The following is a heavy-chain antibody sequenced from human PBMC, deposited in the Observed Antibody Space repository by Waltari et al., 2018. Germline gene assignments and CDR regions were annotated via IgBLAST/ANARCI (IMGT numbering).Heavy chain of an antibody. J-gene: IGHJ4*02. D-gene: IGHD3-3*01. CDR1: GFTFSSYS. CDR3: ARDYDFWSGPFDY. V-gene: IGHV3-21*01. CDR2: ISSSSSDI. Sequence: EVQLVESGGGLVKPGGSLRLSCAASGFTFSSYSMNWVRQAPGKGLEWVSSISSSSSDIYYADSVKGRFTISRDNAKNSLYLKMNSLRAEDTAVYYCARDYDFWSGPFDYWGQGTLVTVSS.